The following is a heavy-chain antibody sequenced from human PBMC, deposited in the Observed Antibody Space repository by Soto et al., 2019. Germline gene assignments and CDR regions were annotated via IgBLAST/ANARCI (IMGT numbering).Heavy chain of an antibody. Sequence: ASETLSLTCTVSGGSINSYYWSWIRQPPGKGLEWIGYIYDNGIANYSPSLKSRVTISVDTSKNQFSLRLSSVTAADTAVCYCARQCLTYYSDYWGQGTLVTVSS. D-gene: IGHD6-19*01. CDR1: GGSINSYY. V-gene: IGHV4-59*01. J-gene: IGHJ4*02. CDR2: IYDNGIA. CDR3: ARQCLTYYSDY.